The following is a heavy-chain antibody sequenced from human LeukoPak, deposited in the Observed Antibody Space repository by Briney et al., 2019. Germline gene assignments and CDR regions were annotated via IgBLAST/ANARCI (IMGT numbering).Heavy chain of an antibody. Sequence: GGSLRLSCAASGFTFSSYSMNWVRQAPGKGLEWVSSISSSSRHIYYADSVKGRFTISRDNAKNSLYLQMDSLRVEDTAVYYCAREGWDLNALDIWGQGTMVTVSP. CDR2: ISSSSRHI. V-gene: IGHV3-21*01. CDR1: GFTFSSYS. CDR3: AREGWDLNALDI. D-gene: IGHD1-26*01. J-gene: IGHJ3*02.